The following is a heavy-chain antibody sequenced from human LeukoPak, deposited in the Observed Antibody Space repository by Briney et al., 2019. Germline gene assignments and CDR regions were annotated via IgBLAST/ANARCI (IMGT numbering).Heavy chain of an antibody. CDR1: GGSFSGYY. CDR3: ARGKHCSGGSCYSYYYYYGMDV. V-gene: IGHV4-34*01. Sequence: SETLSLTCAVYGGSFSGYYWSWIRQPPGKGLEWIGEINHSGSTNYNPSPKSRVTISVDTSKNQFSLKLSSVTAADTAVYYCARGKHCSGGSCYSYYYYYGMDVWGKGTTVTVSS. CDR2: INHSGST. J-gene: IGHJ6*04. D-gene: IGHD2-15*01.